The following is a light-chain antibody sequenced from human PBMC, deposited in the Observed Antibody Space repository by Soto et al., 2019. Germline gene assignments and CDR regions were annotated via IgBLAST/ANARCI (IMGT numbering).Light chain of an antibody. CDR3: QQYGSSRWT. Sequence: EVVLTQSPGTLSLSPGERTTLSCRASQSVSSSYLAWYQQKPGQAPRLLIYAASSKATGIPDRFSSSGSGTDFTLTISRLDPEDFAVYYCQQYGSSRWTFGQGTKVDIK. CDR2: AAS. V-gene: IGKV3-20*01. J-gene: IGKJ1*01. CDR1: QSVSSSY.